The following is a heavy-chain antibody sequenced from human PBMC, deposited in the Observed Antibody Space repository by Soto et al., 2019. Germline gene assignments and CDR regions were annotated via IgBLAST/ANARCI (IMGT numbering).Heavy chain of an antibody. CDR3: AGVADCSGGCCSFSVDY. Sequence: QVQLQESGPGLVKPSQTLSIICTVSGGSISSGDYYWSWIRQPPGKGLEWIGDVYYRGSTYYNPSPKSRATISGDTAKNQFSRKLSSVTAADTAVYYCAGVADCSGGCCSFSVDYWGQGTLVTVSS. J-gene: IGHJ4*02. CDR1: GGSISSGDYY. D-gene: IGHD2-15*01. CDR2: VYYRGST. V-gene: IGHV4-30-4*01.